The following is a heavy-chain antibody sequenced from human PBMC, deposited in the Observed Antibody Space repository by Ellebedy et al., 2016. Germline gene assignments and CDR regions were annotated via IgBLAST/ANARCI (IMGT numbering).Heavy chain of an antibody. D-gene: IGHD3-3*01. Sequence: GESLKISCVASGLTVSGYWMHWVRQAPGRGLVWVARINGDGSSTYYADSVKGRFTIFRDNAMNSVYLQLNSLNVDDTAVYYCTRDANEWSRDYWGQGTLVTVSS. CDR3: TRDANEWSRDY. CDR2: INGDGSST. CDR1: GLTVSGYW. V-gene: IGHV3-74*01. J-gene: IGHJ4*02.